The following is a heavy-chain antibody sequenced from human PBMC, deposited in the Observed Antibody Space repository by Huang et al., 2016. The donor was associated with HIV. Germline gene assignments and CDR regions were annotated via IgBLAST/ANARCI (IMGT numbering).Heavy chain of an antibody. J-gene: IGHJ5*02. CDR3: ARDRKYDNAWYWFDP. CDR2: IIPSVGKP. D-gene: IGHD1-1*01. CDR1: GGTFSSYA. Sequence: QVQLVQSGAEVKKPGSSVRVSCEASGGTFSSYAINWVRQAPGQGLEWMGGIIPSVGKPNYAQKFQGRVTITADESTSTADMELSSLRSDDTAVYYCARDRKYDNAWYWFDPWGQGTLVTVSS. V-gene: IGHV1-69*01.